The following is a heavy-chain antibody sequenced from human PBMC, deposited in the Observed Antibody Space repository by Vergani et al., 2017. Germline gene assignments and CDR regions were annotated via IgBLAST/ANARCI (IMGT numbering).Heavy chain of an antibody. CDR2: ISYDGSNK. V-gene: IGHV3-30*01. D-gene: IGHD3-3*01. Sequence: VQLVESGGGLIQPGGSLRLSCAASGFTFSSYAMHWVRQAPGQGLEWVAVISYDGSNKYYADSGKGRFTISRDDSKNTLSLQMNSLRAEDTAVYYCARGLPRITIFGVVIRRRDYWGQGTLVTVSS. J-gene: IGHJ4*02. CDR3: ARGLPRITIFGVVIRRRDY. CDR1: GFTFSSYA.